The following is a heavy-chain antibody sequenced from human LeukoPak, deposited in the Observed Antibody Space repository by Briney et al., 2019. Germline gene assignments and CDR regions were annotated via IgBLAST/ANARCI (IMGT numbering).Heavy chain of an antibody. CDR1: GGSLGSGYW. V-gene: IGHV4-4*02. Sequence: SGTLSLTCAVSGGSLGSGYWWSWVRQSPRKGLEWIGEIHHDGSTNYNPSLKSRLTILVDKSRNQFSLMLRSVTAADTGVYYCARNAYYSADYWGQGTLLTVSS. CDR2: IHHDGST. CDR3: ARNAYYSADY. D-gene: IGHD2/OR15-2a*01. J-gene: IGHJ4*02.